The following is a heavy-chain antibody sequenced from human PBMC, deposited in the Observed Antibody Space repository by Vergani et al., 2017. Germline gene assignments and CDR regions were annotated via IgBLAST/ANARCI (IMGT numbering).Heavy chain of an antibody. CDR2: TWHDGNNK. V-gene: IGHV3-33*01. CDR3: ARDLRLLYNRFDP. D-gene: IGHD1-14*01. Sequence: QVQLVESGGGVVQPGRSLTLSCAASGFTFNQYGMHWVRQAPGKGLEWVAVTWHDGNNKQYADSVKGRVTISRDNSKSTMYLQMNSLRDEDTGVYYCARDLRLLYNRFDPWGQGTLVTVSS. CDR1: GFTFNQYG. J-gene: IGHJ5*02.